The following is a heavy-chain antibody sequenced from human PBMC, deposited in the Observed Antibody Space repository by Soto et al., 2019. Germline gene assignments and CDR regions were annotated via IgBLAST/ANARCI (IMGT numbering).Heavy chain of an antibody. J-gene: IGHJ4*02. V-gene: IGHV4-59*01. CDR2: IYYSGST. Sequence: PSETLSLTCTVSGGSISSYYWSWIRQPPGKGLEWIGYIYYSGSTNYNPSLKSRVTISVDTSKNQFSLKLSSVTAADTAVYYCARDECYGSGSYHYWGQGTLATVSS. CDR1: GGSISSYY. D-gene: IGHD3-10*01. CDR3: ARDECYGSGSYHY.